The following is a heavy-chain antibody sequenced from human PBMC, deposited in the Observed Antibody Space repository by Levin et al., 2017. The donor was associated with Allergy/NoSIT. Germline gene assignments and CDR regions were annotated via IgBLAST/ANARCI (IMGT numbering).Heavy chain of an antibody. Sequence: GGSLRLSCAASGFTFSNYAMNWVRQAPGKGLEWVSGTSDSGGSTYYADSVKGRFTISRDNSKNTLYLQVNSLRAEDTAVYYCAKDLSAVPAANYYYARDVWGQGATVTVSS. D-gene: IGHD2-2*01. CDR2: TSDSGGST. CDR3: AKDLSAVPAANYYYARDV. V-gene: IGHV3-23*01. J-gene: IGHJ6*02. CDR1: GFTFSNYA.